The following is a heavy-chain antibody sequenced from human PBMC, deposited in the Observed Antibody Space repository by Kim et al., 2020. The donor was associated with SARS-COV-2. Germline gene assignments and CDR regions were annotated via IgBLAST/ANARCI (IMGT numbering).Heavy chain of an antibody. CDR3: VVTAIRVGHRRPFDY. CDR1: GYTFTSYG. D-gene: IGHD2-21*02. V-gene: IGHV1-18*04. J-gene: IGHJ4*02. CDR2: ISAYNGNT. Sequence: ASVKVSCKASGYTFTSYGISWVRQAPGQGLEWMGWISAYNGNTNYAQKLQGRVTMTTDTSTSTAYMELRSLRSDDTAVYYCVVTAIRVGHRRPFDYWGQGTLVTVSS.